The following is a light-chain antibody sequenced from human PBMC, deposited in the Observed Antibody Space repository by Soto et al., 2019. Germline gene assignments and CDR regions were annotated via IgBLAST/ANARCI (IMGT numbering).Light chain of an antibody. V-gene: IGLV1-40*01. J-gene: IGLJ1*01. Sequence: QSVLTQPPSVSGAPGQRVTISCTGSSSNIGAGFDVHWYHQIAGTAPKLLIYGNSNRPSGVPDRFSGSKSGTSASLAINGLQAEDEADYYCSSYTSSSTLYVFGTGTKVTVL. CDR1: SSNIGAGFD. CDR3: SSYTSSSTLYV. CDR2: GNS.